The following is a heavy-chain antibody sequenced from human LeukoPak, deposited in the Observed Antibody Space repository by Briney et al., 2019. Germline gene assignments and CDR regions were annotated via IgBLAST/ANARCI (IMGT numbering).Heavy chain of an antibody. J-gene: IGHJ5*02. CDR2: IYYSGST. D-gene: IGHD1-26*01. Sequence: SETLSLTCTVSGGSISSYYWSWIRQPPGKGLEWIGSIYYSGSTNYKSSLKSRVTISVDTSNNQFSLKLTTVTAADTAVYYCARDGEEWELLTLSWFDPWGQGTLVTVSS. CDR3: ARDGEEWELLTLSWFDP. CDR1: GGSISSYY. V-gene: IGHV4-59*01.